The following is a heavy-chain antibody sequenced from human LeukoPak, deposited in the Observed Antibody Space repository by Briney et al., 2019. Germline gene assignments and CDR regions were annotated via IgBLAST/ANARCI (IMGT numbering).Heavy chain of an antibody. CDR2: ISSSSSYI. J-gene: IGHJ4*02. V-gene: IGHV3-21*01. CDR3: ARVYSSSWYRDYYFDY. CDR1: GFTFSSYS. Sequence: GGSLRLSCAASGFTFSSYSMNWVRQAPGKGLEWVSSISSSSSYIYYADSVKGRFTISRDNAKNSLYLQMNSLGAEDTAVYYCARVYSSSWYRDYYFDYWGQGTLVTVSS. D-gene: IGHD6-13*01.